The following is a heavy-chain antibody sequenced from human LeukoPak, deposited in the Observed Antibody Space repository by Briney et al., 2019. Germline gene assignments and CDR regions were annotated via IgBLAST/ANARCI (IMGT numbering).Heavy chain of an antibody. CDR3: AKRGVVIRVILVGFHKEAYYFDS. V-gene: IGHV3-23*01. CDR2: ISDSGGRT. CDR1: GITLSNYG. D-gene: IGHD3-22*01. Sequence: GGSLRLSCVVSGITLSNYGMSWVRQAPGKGLEWVAGISDSGGRTNYADSVKGRFTISRDSPKNTMYLQMNSMRPEDTAVYFCAKRGVVIRVILVGFHKEAYYFDSWGQGALVTVSS. J-gene: IGHJ4*02.